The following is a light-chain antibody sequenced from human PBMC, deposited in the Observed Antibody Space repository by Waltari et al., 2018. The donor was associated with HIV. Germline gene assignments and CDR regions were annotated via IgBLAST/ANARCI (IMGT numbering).Light chain of an antibody. CDR1: RSNIGKNF. CDR2: DNN. J-gene: IGLJ3*02. V-gene: IGLV1-51*01. CDR3: GTWDNSLSAGV. Sequence: QSVLTQPPSVSAAAGQKVSIPCSGRRSNIGKNFVSWYQQLPGKAPRPHIYDNNKRPSGIPDRFSGSKSGTSATLGITGLQTGDEADYYCGTWDNSLSAGVFGGGTKLTVL.